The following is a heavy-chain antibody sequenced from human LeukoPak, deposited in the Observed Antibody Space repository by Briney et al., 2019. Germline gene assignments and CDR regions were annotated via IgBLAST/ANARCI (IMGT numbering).Heavy chain of an antibody. J-gene: IGHJ6*03. D-gene: IGHD2-15*01. CDR3: AKNGDRGAYCSGGSCYPYYYYYMDV. CDR2: INSTGGTT. V-gene: IGHV3-23*01. Sequence: GGSLRLSCAASRFTFSDYGMSWVRQAPGKGLEWVSSINSTGGTTYYADSVKGRFTISRDNSKNTLFLQVNSLRAEDTAIYYCAKNGDRGAYCSGGSCYPYYYYYMDVWGKGTTVTISS. CDR1: RFTFSDYG.